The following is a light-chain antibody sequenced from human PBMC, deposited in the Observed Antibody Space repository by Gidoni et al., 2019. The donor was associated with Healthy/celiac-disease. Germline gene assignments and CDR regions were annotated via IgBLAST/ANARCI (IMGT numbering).Light chain of an antibody. Sequence: SYLTQPPSVSVSPGQTARITCSGDALPKQYAYWYQQKPGQAPVLVIDKDSERASGIPERFSGSSSGTTVTLTISGVQAEDEADYYCQSADSSGTWVFGGGTKLTVL. V-gene: IGLV3-25*03. CDR1: ALPKQY. CDR3: QSADSSGTWV. J-gene: IGLJ3*02. CDR2: KDS.